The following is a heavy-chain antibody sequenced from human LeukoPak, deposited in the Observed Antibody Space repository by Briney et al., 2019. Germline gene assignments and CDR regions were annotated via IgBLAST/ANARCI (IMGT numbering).Heavy chain of an antibody. CDR3: ARVYPPRSAFDI. CDR1: GFTFSSYS. Sequence: GGSLRLSCAASGFTFSSYSMNWVRQAPGRGLEWVSYISSSSSTIYYADSVKGRFTISRDNAKNSLYLQMNSLRAEDTAVYYCARVYPPRSAFDIWGQGTMVTVSS. J-gene: IGHJ3*02. V-gene: IGHV3-48*01. CDR2: ISSSSSTI.